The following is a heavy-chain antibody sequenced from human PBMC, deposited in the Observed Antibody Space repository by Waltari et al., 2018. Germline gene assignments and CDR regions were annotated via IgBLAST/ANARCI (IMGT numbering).Heavy chain of an antibody. J-gene: IGHJ4*02. V-gene: IGHV4-39*07. CDR3: ARDNFYYYDSSGYYRVVGFDY. D-gene: IGHD3-22*01. CDR1: GGSISSSSYY. Sequence: QLQLQESGPGLVKPSETLSLTCTVSGGSISSSSYYWGWIRQPPGKGLGWIGSIYYSGRTYYDPSLKSRVTISVDTSKNQFSLKLSSVTAADTAVYYCARDNFYYYDSSGYYRVVGFDYWGQGTLVTVSS. CDR2: IYYSGRT.